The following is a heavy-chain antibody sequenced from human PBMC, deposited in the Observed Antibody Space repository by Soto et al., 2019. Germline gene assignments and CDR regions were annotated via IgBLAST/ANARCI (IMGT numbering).Heavy chain of an antibody. CDR3: AWCWGRTFVY. CDR1: GGSISSYY. J-gene: IGHJ4*02. Sequence: PSETLSLTCTVSGGSISSYYWSWIRQPPGKGLEWIGYIYYSGSTNYNPSLKSRVTISVDTSKNQFSLKLSSVTAADTAVYYCAWCWGRTFVYWCQGTLVTISS. V-gene: IGHV4-59*08. D-gene: IGHD7-27*01. CDR2: IYYSGST.